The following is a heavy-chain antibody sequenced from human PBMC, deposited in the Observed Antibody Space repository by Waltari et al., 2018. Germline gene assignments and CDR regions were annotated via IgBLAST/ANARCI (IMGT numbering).Heavy chain of an antibody. CDR1: GFTVSNNY. CDR2: IYSGGNT. Sequence: EVQLVESGGGLVQPGGSLSLSCAASGFTVSNNYMSWVRQARGKGLEWVSVIYSGGNTYYADSVKGRFTISRDSSKNTLHLQMNSLRVEDTAVYYCARVGGAAGGYWGQGTLVTVSS. D-gene: IGHD3-10*01. J-gene: IGHJ4*02. V-gene: IGHV3-66*01. CDR3: ARVGGAAGGY.